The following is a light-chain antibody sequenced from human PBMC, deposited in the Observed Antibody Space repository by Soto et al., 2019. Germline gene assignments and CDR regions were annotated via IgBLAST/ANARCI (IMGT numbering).Light chain of an antibody. CDR3: QQYGRSPRT. Sequence: EIVLTQSPGTLSLSPGERATLSCRASQSVSSNYLACYQQKHGQAPQVLIYRASIRATGIADRLPGSGSGTEVPLSISRLDPAKFAVSCGQQYGRSPRTLGGGTKVDIK. V-gene: IGKV3-20*01. J-gene: IGKJ4*02. CDR2: RAS. CDR1: QSVSSNY.